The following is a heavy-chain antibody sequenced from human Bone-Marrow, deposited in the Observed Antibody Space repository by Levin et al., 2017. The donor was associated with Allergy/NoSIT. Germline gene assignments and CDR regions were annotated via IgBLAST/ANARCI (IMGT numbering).Heavy chain of an antibody. J-gene: IGHJ4*02. V-gene: IGHV3-11*01. CDR2: ISSSGSTI. D-gene: IGHD6-13*01. CDR1: GFTFSDYY. CDR3: ARAERHRIAAAGPMRT. Sequence: GGSLRLSCAASGFTFSDYYMSWIRQAPGKGLEWVSYISSSGSTIYYADSVKGRFTISRDNAKNSLYLQMNSLRAEDTAVYYCARAERHRIAAAGPMRTWGQGTLVTVSS.